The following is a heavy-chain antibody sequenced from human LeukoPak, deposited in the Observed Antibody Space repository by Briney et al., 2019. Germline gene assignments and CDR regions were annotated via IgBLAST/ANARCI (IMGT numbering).Heavy chain of an antibody. CDR1: GGSFSGYY. CDR2: INHSGST. Sequence: SETPSLTCAVYGGSFSGYYWSWIRQPPGKGLEWIGEINHSGSTNYNPSLKSRVTISVDTSKNQFSLKLSSVTAADTAVYYCARHVPWFDPWGQGTLVTVSS. J-gene: IGHJ5*02. CDR3: ARHVPWFDP. V-gene: IGHV4-34*01.